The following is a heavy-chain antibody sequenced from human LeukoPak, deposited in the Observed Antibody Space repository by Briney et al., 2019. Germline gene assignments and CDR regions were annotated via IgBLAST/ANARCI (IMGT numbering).Heavy chain of an antibody. CDR2: INYSGST. CDR3: ARRVASSSSGFDY. D-gene: IGHD6-6*01. J-gene: IGHJ4*02. CDR1: GGSISSSSYY. V-gene: IGHV4-39*01. Sequence: PSETLSLTYTVSGGSISSSSYYWGWIRQPPGKGLEWIGSINYSGSTYYNPSLKGRVTISVDTSKNQFSLKLSSVTAADTAVYYCARRVASSSSGFDYWGQGTLVTVSS.